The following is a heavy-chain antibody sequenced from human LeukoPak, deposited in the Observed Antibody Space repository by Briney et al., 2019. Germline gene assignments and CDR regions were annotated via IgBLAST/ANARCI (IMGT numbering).Heavy chain of an antibody. CDR2: ISNDGTHK. Sequence: PGGSLRLSCAASRFTFSTYWMHWVRQAPGKGLEWVTTISNDGTHKFYTDSVKGRFTISRDNSKNTLYLQMNSLRAEDTAVYYCAKAESYGDGFHWFDPWGQGTLVTVSS. J-gene: IGHJ5*02. CDR3: AKAESYGDGFHWFDP. V-gene: IGHV3-30*18. D-gene: IGHD4-17*01. CDR1: RFTFSTYW.